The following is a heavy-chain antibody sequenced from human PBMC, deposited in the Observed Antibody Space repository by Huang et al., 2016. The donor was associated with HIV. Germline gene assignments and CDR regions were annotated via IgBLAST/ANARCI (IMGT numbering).Heavy chain of an antibody. D-gene: IGHD6-13*01. J-gene: IGHJ4*02. CDR3: ARSSSSWNFYFDY. CDR1: AYTFTGYY. CDR2: INPNNGDT. Sequence: QVQLVQSGAEVKKPGASMKVSCKASAYTFTGYYLHWLRQVPGQRLEWLGGINPNNGDTTYPHKFRGRVTMTRDTSISTAYMELSRLRSDDTAVYYCARSSSSWNFYFDYWGQGTLVTVSS. V-gene: IGHV1-2*07.